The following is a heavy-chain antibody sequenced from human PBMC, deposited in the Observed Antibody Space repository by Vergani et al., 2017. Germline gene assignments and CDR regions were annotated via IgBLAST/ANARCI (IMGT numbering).Heavy chain of an antibody. CDR3: AGDRSTSVGVVRAFDI. D-gene: IGHD3-3*01. Sequence: EVQLVESGGGLVKPGGSLRLSCAASGFTFSSYSMNWVRQAPGKGLEWVSSISSSSSYIYYADSVKGRFTISRDNAKNSLYLQMNSLRAEDTAVYYCAGDRSTSVGVVRAFDIGGQGTMVTVSS. V-gene: IGHV3-21*01. J-gene: IGHJ3*02. CDR1: GFTFSSYS. CDR2: ISSSSSYI.